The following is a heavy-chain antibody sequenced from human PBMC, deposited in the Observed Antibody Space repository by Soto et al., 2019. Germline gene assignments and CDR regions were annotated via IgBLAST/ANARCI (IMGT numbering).Heavy chain of an antibody. V-gene: IGHV4-31*03. CDR3: ARLDYGDSAFDS. CDR2: IFYTGST. Sequence: QVQLEESGPGLVQPSETLSLTCSVSGCSINSASYHWGWLRQHPGKGLEFIGFIFYTGSTYYNPSLETRVTISVDTSKTHVSLRLSAVTAADTAVYYCARLDYGDSAFDSWGRGTQVTVSS. CDR1: GCSINSASYH. J-gene: IGHJ4*02. D-gene: IGHD4-17*01.